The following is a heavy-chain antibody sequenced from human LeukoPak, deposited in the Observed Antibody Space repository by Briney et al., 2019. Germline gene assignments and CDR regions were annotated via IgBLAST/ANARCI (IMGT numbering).Heavy chain of an antibody. CDR3: TADGGLRH. CDR2: IRLDVSDT. Sequence: PGGSLRLSCAASGFSINNYWLSWVRQAPGKGLEWVAHIRLDVSDTYYVDSVKGRFTISRNNADNSLHLQMNSLTVDDTAVYYCTADGGLRHWGQGVQVTVSS. V-gene: IGHV3-7*01. CDR1: GFSINNYW. J-gene: IGHJ4*02. D-gene: IGHD3-10*01.